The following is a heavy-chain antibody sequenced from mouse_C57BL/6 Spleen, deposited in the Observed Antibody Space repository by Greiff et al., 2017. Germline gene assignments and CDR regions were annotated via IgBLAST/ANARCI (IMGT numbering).Heavy chain of an antibody. V-gene: IGHV1-22*01. CDR3: ARRGGTSYFDY. CDR1: GYTFTDYN. CDR2: INPNNGGT. Sequence: VQLKESGPELVKPGASVKMSCKASGYTFTDYNMHWVKQSHGKSLEWIGYINPNNGGTSYNQKFKGKATLTVNKSSSTAYMELRSLTSEDSAVYYCARRGGTSYFDYWGQGTTLTVSS. J-gene: IGHJ2*01. D-gene: IGHD4-1*01.